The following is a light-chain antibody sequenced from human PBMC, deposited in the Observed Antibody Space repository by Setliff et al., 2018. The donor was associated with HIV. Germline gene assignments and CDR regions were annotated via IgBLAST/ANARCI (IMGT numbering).Light chain of an antibody. J-gene: IGLJ1*01. V-gene: IGLV2-14*01. CDR1: SSDVGLYNF. CDR3: SSFRTSRKFV. Sequence: SVLTQPASLSGSPGQSITISCTGTSSDVGLYNFVSWYQQHPGKVPKLIIYDVTNRPSGISHRFSGAKSGNTASLTISGLQADDEADYYCSSFRTSRKFVFGTGTKVTVL. CDR2: DVT.